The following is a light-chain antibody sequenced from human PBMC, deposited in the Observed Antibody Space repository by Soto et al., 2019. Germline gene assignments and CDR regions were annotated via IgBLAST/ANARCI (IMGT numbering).Light chain of an antibody. J-gene: IGLJ1*01. CDR2: GVT. CDR1: SSDVGGYNY. V-gene: IGLV2-8*01. CDR3: SSYGGSNSYV. Sequence: QSVLTQPPSASGSPGQSVTISCTGTSSDVGGYNYVSWYQQHPGKAPKLMIYGVTKRPSGVPDRFSGSKSDNTASLTVSGLQAEDEADYYCSSYGGSNSYVFGTGTKLTVL.